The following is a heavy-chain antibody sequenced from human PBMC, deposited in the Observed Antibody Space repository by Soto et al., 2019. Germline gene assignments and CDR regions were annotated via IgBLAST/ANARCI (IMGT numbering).Heavy chain of an antibody. D-gene: IGHD3-3*01. CDR2: INAGNGNT. CDR3: ARDPNTIFGDGMDV. J-gene: IGHJ6*02. V-gene: IGHV1-3*01. CDR1: GYTFTSYA. Sequence: GASVKVSCKASGYTFTSYAMHWVRQAPGQRLEWMGWINAGNGNTKYSQKFRGRVTITRDTSASTAYMELSSLRSEDTAVYYCARDPNTIFGDGMDVWGQGTTVTVSS.